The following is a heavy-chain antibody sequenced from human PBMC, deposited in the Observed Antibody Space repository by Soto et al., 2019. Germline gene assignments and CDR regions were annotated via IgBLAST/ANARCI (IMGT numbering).Heavy chain of an antibody. CDR2: IKQDGSVK. Sequence: GGSLRLFCAAAAFPSSSYWMSWYLQAPGKGLEWAANIKQDGSVKYYVESLKGRFTVSRDNAKSSLYLQMNSVRAEDTAVYYCVRVVRSTIFGVVPYWFVPWGQGTLVTVSA. D-gene: IGHD3-3*01. V-gene: IGHV3-7*05. CDR3: VRVVRSTIFGVVPYWFVP. CDR1: AFPSSSYW. J-gene: IGHJ5*02.